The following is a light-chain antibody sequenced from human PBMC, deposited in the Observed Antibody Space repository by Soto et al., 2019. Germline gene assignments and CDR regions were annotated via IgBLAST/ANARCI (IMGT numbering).Light chain of an antibody. CDR1: SSDIGAYNF. V-gene: IGLV2-14*03. CDR3: TSWTTSTTMI. J-gene: IGLJ2*01. Sequence: QSALTQPASVSGSPGQSITISCTGTSSDIGAYNFVSWYQQHPGKAPKLMLYYVNIRPSGVSNRFSGSKSGNTASLTISGLQAEDAADYYCTSWTTSTTMIFGGGTKLTVL. CDR2: YVN.